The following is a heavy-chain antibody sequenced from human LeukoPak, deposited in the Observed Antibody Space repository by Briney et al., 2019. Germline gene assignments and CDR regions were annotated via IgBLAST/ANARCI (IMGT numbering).Heavy chain of an antibody. CDR3: ARSLYDFWGGYLGYFDY. J-gene: IGHJ4*02. CDR2: ISYDGSNK. Sequence: PGGSLRLSCAASGFTFSSYAMHWVRQAPGKGLEWVAVISYDGSNKYYADSVKGRFTISRDNSKNTLYLQMNSLRAEDTAVYYCARSLYDFWGGYLGYFDYWGQGTLVTVSS. V-gene: IGHV3-30-3*01. D-gene: IGHD3-3*01. CDR1: GFTFSSYA.